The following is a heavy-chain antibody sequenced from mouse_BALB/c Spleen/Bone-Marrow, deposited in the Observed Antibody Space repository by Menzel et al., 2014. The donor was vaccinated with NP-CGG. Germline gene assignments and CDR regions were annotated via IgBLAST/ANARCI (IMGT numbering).Heavy chain of an antibody. CDR1: GYTFTDYT. CDR2: VNPRSGYA. Sequence: VQRVESGAELASPGASVKMSCKASGYTFTDYTIQWVKQRPGQGLEWIGYVNPRSGYANYNQKFKDKATLTADKSSSTAFMQLSSLTSEDSAVYYCARPKGFALDYWGQGTALTVSS. CDR3: ARPKGFALDY. J-gene: IGHJ2*01. V-gene: IGHV1-4*01.